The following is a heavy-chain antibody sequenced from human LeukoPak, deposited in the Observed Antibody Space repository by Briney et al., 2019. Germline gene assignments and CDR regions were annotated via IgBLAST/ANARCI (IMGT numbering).Heavy chain of an antibody. CDR1: GGSFSHYY. CDR2: INDSGTI. CDR3: ARRWNYGRNYYIDV. Sequence: SETLSLTCAVYGGSFSHYYWSWIRQSPRMGLEWIAEINDSGTINYNPSLMSRVTISLGKCKNQFSLKLSSATAADTAVYYCARRWNYGRNYYIDVWGKGATVSVSS. J-gene: IGHJ6*03. D-gene: IGHD1-7*01. V-gene: IGHV4-34*01.